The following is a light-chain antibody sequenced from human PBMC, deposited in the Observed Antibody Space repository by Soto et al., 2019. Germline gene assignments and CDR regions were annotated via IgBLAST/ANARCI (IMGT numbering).Light chain of an antibody. J-gene: IGLJ2*01. V-gene: IGLV6-57*03. Sequence: NFMLTQPHSVSESPGKTVTISCTRSSGSIASNYMQWYQQRPGSAPTTVIYEDNQRPSGVPDRFSGSIDSSSNSASLTISGLKTEDEADYYCQSYDSSNQEVFGGWTKLTVL. CDR1: SGSIASNY. CDR2: EDN. CDR3: QSYDSSNQEV.